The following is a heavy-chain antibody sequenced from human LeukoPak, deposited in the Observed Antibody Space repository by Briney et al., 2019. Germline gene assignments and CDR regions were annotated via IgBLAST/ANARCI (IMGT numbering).Heavy chain of an antibody. V-gene: IGHV3-30*18. Sequence: GGSLRLSCAASGFTFSSYGMHWVRQVPGKGLEWVAVISYDGSNKYYADSVKGRFTISRDNSKNTLYLQMNSLRAEDTAVYYCAKDQGMLAIYYYYGMDVWGQGTTVTVSS. CDR3: AKDQGMLAIYYYYGMDV. CDR2: ISYDGSNK. CDR1: GFTFSSYG. D-gene: IGHD2-8*01. J-gene: IGHJ6*02.